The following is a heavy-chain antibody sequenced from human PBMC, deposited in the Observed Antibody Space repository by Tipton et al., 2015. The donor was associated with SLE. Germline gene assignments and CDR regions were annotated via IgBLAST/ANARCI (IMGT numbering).Heavy chain of an antibody. CDR1: GVSISSSDYY. Sequence: TLSLTCTVSGVSISSSDYYWGWVRQPPGKGLEWIGSIYHSGTTFYTPSLKSRVTFSMDTSVNQFSLRLTSVTAADTALYYCARLVVAASIYFDYWGQGNVVTVSS. J-gene: IGHJ4*02. CDR3: ARLVVAASIYFDY. CDR2: IYHSGTT. D-gene: IGHD2-15*01. V-gene: IGHV4-39*07.